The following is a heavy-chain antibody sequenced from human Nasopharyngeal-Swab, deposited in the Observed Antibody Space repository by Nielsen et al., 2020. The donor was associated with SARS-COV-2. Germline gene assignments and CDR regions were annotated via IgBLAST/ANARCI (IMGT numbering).Heavy chain of an antibody. Sequence: GGSLRLSCAASGFTFSNYWMHWVRQAPGKGLVWVSHVSPDGTSTTYADSVKGRFTVSRDNAKNTLYLQLNSLRAEDTAVYYCAADQTMGWGQGTLVTVSS. D-gene: IGHD1-14*01. CDR1: GFTFSNYW. CDR3: AADQTMG. CDR2: VSPDGTST. J-gene: IGHJ4*02. V-gene: IGHV3-74*03.